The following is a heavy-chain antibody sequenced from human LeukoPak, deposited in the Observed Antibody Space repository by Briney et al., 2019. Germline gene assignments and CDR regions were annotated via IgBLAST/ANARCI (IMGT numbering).Heavy chain of an antibody. CDR2: INPSGGST. Sequence: ASVKVSCKASGYTFTSYAMNWVRQAPGQGLEWMGIINPSGGSTSYAQKFQGRVTMTRDTSTSTVYMELSSLRSEDTAVYYCVRIGRTPQLRYFDYWGQGTLVTVSS. V-gene: IGHV1-46*01. CDR1: GYTFTSYA. J-gene: IGHJ4*02. CDR3: VRIGRTPQLRYFDY. D-gene: IGHD3-9*01.